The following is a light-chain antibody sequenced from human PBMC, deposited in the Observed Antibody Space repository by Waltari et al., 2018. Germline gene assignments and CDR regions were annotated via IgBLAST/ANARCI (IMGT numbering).Light chain of an antibody. CDR3: QVWDDVTDSGV. Sequence: YVLTQPPSVSVDPGKTARLTCGGDHIGSKRVNWYQQKPGQAPVLVMFYDSDRPSEIPERFSGSNSGNTATLTISWVEAGDEADYHCQVWDDVTDSGVFGGGTKLTVL. CDR2: YDS. V-gene: IGLV3-21*04. J-gene: IGLJ3*02. CDR1: HIGSKR.